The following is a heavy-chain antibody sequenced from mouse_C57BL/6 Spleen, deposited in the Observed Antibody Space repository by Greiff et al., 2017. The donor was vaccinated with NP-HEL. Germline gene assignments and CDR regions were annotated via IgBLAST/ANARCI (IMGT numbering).Heavy chain of an antibody. V-gene: IGHV5-6*01. CDR1: GFTFSSYG. CDR2: ISSGGSYT. D-gene: IGHD1-1*01. J-gene: IGHJ3*01. Sequence: EVKVVESGGDLVKPGGSLKLSCAASGFTFSSYGMSWVRQTPDKRLEWVATISSGGSYTYYPDSVKGRFTISRDNAKNTLYLQMSSLKSEDTAMYYCASLYGSSYVWFAYWGQGTLVTVSA. CDR3: ASLYGSSYVWFAY.